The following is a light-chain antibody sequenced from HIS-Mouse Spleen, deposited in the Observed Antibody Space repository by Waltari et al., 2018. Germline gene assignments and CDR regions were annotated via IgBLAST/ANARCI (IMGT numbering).Light chain of an antibody. CDR2: DVS. J-gene: IGLJ1*01. Sequence: QSALTQPASVSGSPGQSITISCTGTSSDVGGYNYVSWYQQHPGKAPKLMIYDVSNRPSGFSNRFAGSKSGNTASLTISGLQAEDEADYYCSSYTSSSTYVCGTGTKVTVL. V-gene: IGLV2-14*03. CDR1: SSDVGGYNY. CDR3: SSYTSSSTYV.